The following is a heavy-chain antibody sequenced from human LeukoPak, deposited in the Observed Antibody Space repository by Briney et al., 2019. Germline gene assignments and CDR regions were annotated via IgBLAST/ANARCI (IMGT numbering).Heavy chain of an antibody. Sequence: GGSLRLSCSASGFTFSSYAMHWVRQAPGKGLEYVSAISSNGGSTYYADSVKGRFTISRDNSKNTLYLQMNSLRAEDTAVYYCARGACRSTSCYNMFFDYWGQGTLVTVSS. CDR3: ARGACRSTSCYNMFFDY. CDR2: ISSNGGST. J-gene: IGHJ4*02. V-gene: IGHV3-64*04. CDR1: GFTFSSYA. D-gene: IGHD2-2*02.